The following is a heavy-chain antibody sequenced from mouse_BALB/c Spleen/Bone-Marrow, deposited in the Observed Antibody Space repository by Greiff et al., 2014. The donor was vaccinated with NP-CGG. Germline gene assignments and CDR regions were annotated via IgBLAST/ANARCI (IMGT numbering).Heavy chain of an antibody. CDR3: ARRGPGFDY. Sequence: QVQLQQSGAELVRPGSSVKISCKASGYAFSSYWMNWAKQRPGQGLEWIGQIYPGDGDTSYNGKFKGKATLTADKSSSTAYMQLSSLTSEDSAVYFCARRGPGFDYWGQGTTLTVSS. D-gene: IGHD3-3*01. V-gene: IGHV1-80*01. J-gene: IGHJ2*01. CDR1: GYAFSSYW. CDR2: IYPGDGDT.